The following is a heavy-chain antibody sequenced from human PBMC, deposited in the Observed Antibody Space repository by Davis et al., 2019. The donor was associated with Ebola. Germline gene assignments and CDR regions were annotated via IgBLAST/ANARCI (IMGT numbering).Heavy chain of an antibody. CDR3: ASGTMVQGDTSYYYGMDV. V-gene: IGHV1-8*03. CDR2: MNPNSGNT. Sequence: ASVKVSCKASGYTFTSYDINWVRQATGQGLEWMGWMNPNSGNTGYSQKFQGRVTITRNTSISTAYMELSSLRSEDTAVYYCASGTMVQGDTSYYYGMDVWGQGTTVTVSS. J-gene: IGHJ6*02. CDR1: GYTFTSYD. D-gene: IGHD3-10*01.